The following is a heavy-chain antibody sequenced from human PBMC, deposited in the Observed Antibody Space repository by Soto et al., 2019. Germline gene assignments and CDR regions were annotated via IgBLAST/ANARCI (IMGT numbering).Heavy chain of an antibody. J-gene: IGHJ4*02. V-gene: IGHV3-23*01. CDR2: ISGSGGST. D-gene: IGHD3-3*01. Sequence: GGSLILSCAASGFTFSSYAMSWVRQAPGKGLEWVSAISGSGGSTYYADSVKGRFTISRDNSKNTLYLQMNSLRAEDTAVYYCANSSGLRFLEWLLYSRYFDYWGQGTLVTVSS. CDR3: ANSSGLRFLEWLLYSRYFDY. CDR1: GFTFSSYA.